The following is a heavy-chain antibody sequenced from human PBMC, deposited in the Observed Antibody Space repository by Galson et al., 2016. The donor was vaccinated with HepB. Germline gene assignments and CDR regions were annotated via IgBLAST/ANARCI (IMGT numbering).Heavy chain of an antibody. CDR1: GGTFSTYG. D-gene: IGHD1-14*01. Sequence: SVKVSCKASGGTFSTYGISWVRQAPGQGLEWMGRVIPILGVTTYAQKFQGRVTITADTSASTGYMELSRLRFDDTAVFYCARDGTFGPEYYYGMDVWGQGTTVTVSS. V-gene: IGHV1-69*04. CDR3: ARDGTFGPEYYYGMDV. J-gene: IGHJ6*02. CDR2: VIPILGVT.